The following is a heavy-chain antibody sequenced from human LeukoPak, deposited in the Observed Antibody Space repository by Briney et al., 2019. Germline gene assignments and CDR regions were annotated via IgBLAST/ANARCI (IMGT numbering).Heavy chain of an antibody. CDR3: ARLGITGTVYNWFDP. CDR2: IYPGDSDT. V-gene: IGHV5-51*01. CDR1: GYRFTSYW. J-gene: IGHJ5*02. D-gene: IGHD1-7*01. Sequence: GGSLKISCKGSGYRFTSYWIGWVRQMPGKGLEWMGIIYPGDSDTRYSPSFQGQVTISADKSISTAYLQWSSLKASDTAMYYCARLGITGTVYNWFDPWGQGTLVTVSS.